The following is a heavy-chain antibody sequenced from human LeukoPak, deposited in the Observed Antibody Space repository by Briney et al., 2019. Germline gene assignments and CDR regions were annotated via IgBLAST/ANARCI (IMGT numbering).Heavy chain of an antibody. CDR3: ARTINAPDY. D-gene: IGHD2/OR15-2a*01. Sequence: GGSLRLSCAASGFTFKNHAMNWVRQAPGKGLEWVLSLSDSGSDTYYADSVKGRFTISRDNSKNTLYLQMNTLRAEDTAVYYCARTINAPDYWGQGTLVTVSS. J-gene: IGHJ4*02. V-gene: IGHV3-23*01. CDR2: LSDSGSDT. CDR1: GFTFKNHA.